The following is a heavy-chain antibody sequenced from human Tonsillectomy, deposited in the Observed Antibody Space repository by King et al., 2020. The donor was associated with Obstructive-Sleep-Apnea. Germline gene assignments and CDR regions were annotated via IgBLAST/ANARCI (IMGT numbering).Heavy chain of an antibody. Sequence: QLVQSGPEVKKPGASVKVSCKASNYTFTSSAISWVRQAPGKGLEWMGWISGYNGNTNYAQKLQGRVTMTTDTSTSTAYMELRSPRSEDTAVYYCTRERRSQGGAHYDYGMDVWGQGTMVIVSS. CDR2: ISGYNGNT. D-gene: IGHD3-16*01. V-gene: IGHV1-18*01. J-gene: IGHJ6*02. CDR1: NYTFTSSA. CDR3: TRERRSQGGAHYDYGMDV.